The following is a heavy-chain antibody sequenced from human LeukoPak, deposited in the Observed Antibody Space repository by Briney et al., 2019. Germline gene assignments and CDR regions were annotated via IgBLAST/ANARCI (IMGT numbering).Heavy chain of an antibody. CDR2: IYYSGST. J-gene: IGHJ4*02. CDR1: GGSISSGDYY. D-gene: IGHD6-13*01. Sequence: SQTLSLTCTVSGGSISSGDYYWSWIRQPPGKGLEWIGYIYYSGSTYYNPSLKSRVTISVDTSKNQFSLKLSSVTAADTAVYYCARDPVSPFSSSWYIGPPASKRYFDYWGQGTLVTVSS. CDR3: ARDPVSPFSSSWYIGPPASKRYFDY. V-gene: IGHV4-30-4*01.